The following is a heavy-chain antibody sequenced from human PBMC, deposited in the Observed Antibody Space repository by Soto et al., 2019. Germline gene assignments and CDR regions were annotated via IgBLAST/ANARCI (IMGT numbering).Heavy chain of an antibody. CDR1: GYTFISLA. D-gene: IGHD3-16*01. Sequence: QVQLVQSGPEVKKPGASVKVSCKTSGYTFISLAITWVRQAPGQGLEWMGWISTYNGNTNYAPKLQGRVTMTTDTSTSTAYMELRSLSSDDTAVYYCARDRLVSIYAFDIWGQGTMVTVSS. CDR2: ISTYNGNT. CDR3: ARDRLVSIYAFDI. V-gene: IGHV1-18*01. J-gene: IGHJ3*02.